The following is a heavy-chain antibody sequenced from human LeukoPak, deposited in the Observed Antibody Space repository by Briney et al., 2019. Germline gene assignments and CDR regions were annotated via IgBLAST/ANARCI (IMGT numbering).Heavy chain of an antibody. CDR3: EMKYYYDSSGYYRTDAFDI. CDR1: GYIFTSYG. J-gene: IGHJ3*02. CDR2: IIAYNGHT. V-gene: IGHV1-18*01. Sequence: GASVKVSCKASGYIFTSYGISWVRQAPGQGLEWMGWIIAYNGHTRYVQKLQDRVTMTTDTSTSTAYMDLRSLRSDDTAVYYCEMKYYYDSSGYYRTDAFDIWGQGTMVTVSS. D-gene: IGHD3-22*01.